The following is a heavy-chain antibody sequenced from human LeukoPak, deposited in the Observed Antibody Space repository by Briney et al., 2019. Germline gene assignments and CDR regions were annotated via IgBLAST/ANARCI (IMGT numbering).Heavy chain of an antibody. CDR2: IYASGST. CDR3: ARALHPEYGSGSYYNSSLWFDP. Sequence: SETLSLTCTVSGGSISSGSYYWSWIRQPAGKGLEWIGRIYASGSTNYNPSLKRRVTISVDTSKNQFSLKLSSVTAADTAVDYCARALHPEYGSGSYYNSSLWFDPWGQGTLVTVSS. V-gene: IGHV4-61*02. D-gene: IGHD3-10*01. J-gene: IGHJ5*02. CDR1: GGSISSGSYY.